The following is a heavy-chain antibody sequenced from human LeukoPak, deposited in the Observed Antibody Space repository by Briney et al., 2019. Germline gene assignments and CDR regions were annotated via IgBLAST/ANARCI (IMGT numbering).Heavy chain of an antibody. J-gene: IGHJ4*02. CDR1: GFTFSSYG. CDR2: ISYDGSNK. D-gene: IGHD2-2*01. V-gene: IGHV3-30*03. Sequence: PGGSLRLSCAASGFTFSSYGMHWVRQAPGKGLEWVAVISYDGSNKYYADSVKGRFTISRDNSKNTLYLQMNSLRAEDTAVYYCAVGYCSSTRCFDFDYWGQGTLVTVSS. CDR3: AVGYCSSTRCFDFDY.